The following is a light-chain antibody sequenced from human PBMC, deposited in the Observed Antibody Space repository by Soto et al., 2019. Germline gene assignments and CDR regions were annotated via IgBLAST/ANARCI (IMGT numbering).Light chain of an antibody. J-gene: IGKJ1*01. V-gene: IGKV3-15*01. Sequence: EIVMTQPPATLSVSPGERATLSCRASQSVSSSLAWYQQKPGQAPRLLIYGASTRATGIPARFSGSGSGTEFTLTISSLQSEDFAVYYCQQYNNWPQTFGQGTKVEIK. CDR2: GAS. CDR1: QSVSSS. CDR3: QQYNNWPQT.